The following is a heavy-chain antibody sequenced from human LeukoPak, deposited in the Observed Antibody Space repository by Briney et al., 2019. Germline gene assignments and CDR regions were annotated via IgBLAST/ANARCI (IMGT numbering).Heavy chain of an antibody. D-gene: IGHD2-15*01. CDR2: ISTTGSTK. J-gene: IGHJ6*02. V-gene: IGHV3-48*03. CDR3: ARGSGGRNLDYHYGMDV. CDR1: GFILSSFE. Sequence: GGSLRLSRADSGFILSSFEMNWVRQAPGKGLEWVSYISTTGSTKYYADSVRGRFTIFRYNAQNSLYLEVSSLRAEDTAVYYCARGSGGRNLDYHYGMDVWGQGTTVTVSS.